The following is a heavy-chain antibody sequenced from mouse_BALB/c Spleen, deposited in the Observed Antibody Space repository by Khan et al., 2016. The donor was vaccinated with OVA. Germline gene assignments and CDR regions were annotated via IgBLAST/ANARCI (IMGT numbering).Heavy chain of an antibody. V-gene: IGHV1S136*01. J-gene: IGHJ3*01. D-gene: IGHD1-2*01. CDR1: GYTFTSYV. CDR3: ATVGVYGVSFVY. CDR2: IYPYYDAT. Sequence: VQLKESGPEVVKPGASVKLSCKVSGYTFTSYVMHWVKQKPALGLEWIGFIYPYYDATKYNETFNGKVTLTSDKSSSISYMELSMVTAEDAAFYYCATVGVYGVSFVYWGQGTLVTVSS.